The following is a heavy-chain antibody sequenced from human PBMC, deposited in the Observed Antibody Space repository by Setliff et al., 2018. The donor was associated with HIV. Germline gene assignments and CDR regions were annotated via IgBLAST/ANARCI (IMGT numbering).Heavy chain of an antibody. CDR2: IHNSGNT. V-gene: IGHV4-4*07. J-gene: IGHJ4*02. CDR3: ARGYSSAFFHEFFDY. D-gene: IGHD6-25*01. CDR1: GDPMSTYY. Sequence: SETLSLTCSLSGDPMSTYYWSWIRQTAGKGLEWIGRIHNSGNTNYNPSFMSRVSMPVDTSKSQFSLKLRSVTAADTAVYFCARGYSSAFFHEFFDYWGQGTLVTVSS.